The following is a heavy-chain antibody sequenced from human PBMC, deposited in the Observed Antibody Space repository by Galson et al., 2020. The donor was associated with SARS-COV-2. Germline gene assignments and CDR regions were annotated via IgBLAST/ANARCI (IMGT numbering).Heavy chain of an antibody. D-gene: IGHD3-9*01. V-gene: IGHV4-39*01. J-gene: IGHJ4*02. CDR2: IYYTESN. CDR3: ARQILTGYYSFYYCDF. Sequence: SETLSLTYTVSGGSIRSSNYYWGWVRQPPGEGLEWIGSIYYTESNYYNPSLTSRVTMSVDTSRNQFSLKLSSVTAADTAVYYCARQILTGYYSFYYCDFWGQGTLVTVSS. CDR1: GGSIRSSNYY.